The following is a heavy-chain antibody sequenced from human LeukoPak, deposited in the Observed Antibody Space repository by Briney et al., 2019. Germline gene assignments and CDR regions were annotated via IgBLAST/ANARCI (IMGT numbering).Heavy chain of an antibody. D-gene: IGHD3-22*01. J-gene: IGHJ4*02. Sequence: GGSLRLSCAASGISFSRHGMHWVRQAPGKGLEWVAVIWYDGSNIYYTDSVKGRFTISRDNSKNTLYLQMNSLRAEDTALYYCARARNDYDSNGFSLLDYWGQGTLVTVSS. CDR1: GISFSRHG. CDR3: ARARNDYDSNGFSLLDY. CDR2: IWYDGSNI. V-gene: IGHV3-33*01.